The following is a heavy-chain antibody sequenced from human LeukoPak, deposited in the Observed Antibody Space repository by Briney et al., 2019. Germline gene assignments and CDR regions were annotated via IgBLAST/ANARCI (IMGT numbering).Heavy chain of an antibody. CDR1: GFTFSSYA. CDR2: ISGSGGST. V-gene: IGHV3-23*01. D-gene: IGHD3-9*01. CDR3: AKDAYDILTGPIDY. Sequence: GGSLRLSCAASGFTFSSYAMSWVRQAPGKGLEGVSAISGSGGSTYYADSVKGRFTISRDNSKNTLYLQMNSLRAEDTAVYYCAKDAYDILTGPIDYWGQGTLVTVSS. J-gene: IGHJ4*02.